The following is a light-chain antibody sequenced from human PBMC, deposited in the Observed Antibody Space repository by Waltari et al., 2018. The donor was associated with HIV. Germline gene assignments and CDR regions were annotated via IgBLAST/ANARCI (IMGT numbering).Light chain of an antibody. Sequence: QSALTQPASVSGSPGQSITLPCTGTRSDVGSYNLVSWYQQHPGKAPKLMIYEVTKRPSGVSNRFSGSKSGNTASLTISGLQAEDEGDYHCCSYAGTSILVFGGGTKLTVL. CDR3: CSYAGTSILV. CDR1: RSDVGSYNL. CDR2: EVT. J-gene: IGLJ3*02. V-gene: IGLV2-23*02.